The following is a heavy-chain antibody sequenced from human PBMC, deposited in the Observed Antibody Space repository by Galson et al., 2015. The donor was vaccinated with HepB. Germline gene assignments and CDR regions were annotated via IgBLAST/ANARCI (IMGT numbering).Heavy chain of an antibody. D-gene: IGHD2-21*02. CDR1: GGTFSSYA. Sequence: SVKVSCKASGGTFSSYAISWVRQAPGQGLEWMGRIIPILGIANYAQKFQGRVTITADKSTSTAYMELSSLRSEDTAVYYCARDDSDYYYGMDVWGQGTTVTVSS. CDR3: ARDDSDYYYGMDV. CDR2: IIPILGIA. V-gene: IGHV1-69*04. J-gene: IGHJ6*02.